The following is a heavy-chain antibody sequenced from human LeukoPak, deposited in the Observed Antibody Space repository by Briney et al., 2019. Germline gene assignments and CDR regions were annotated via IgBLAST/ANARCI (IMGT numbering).Heavy chain of an antibody. J-gene: IGHJ4*02. D-gene: IGHD3-22*01. V-gene: IGHV1-46*01. CDR3: ARDGNYGSSGYYHQLDY. Sequence: ASVKVSCKASGYTFTSYYMHWVRQAPGQGLEWMGIINPSGGSTSYAQKFQGRVTMTRDMSTSTVYMELSSLRSEDTAVYYCARDGNYGSSGYYHQLDYWGQGTLVTVSS. CDR1: GYTFTSYY. CDR2: INPSGGST.